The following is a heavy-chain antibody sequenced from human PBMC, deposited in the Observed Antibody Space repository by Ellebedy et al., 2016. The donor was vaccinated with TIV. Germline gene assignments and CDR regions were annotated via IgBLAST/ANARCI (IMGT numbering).Heavy chain of an antibody. V-gene: IGHV3-15*07. J-gene: IGHJ4*02. D-gene: IGHD1-1*01. CDR3: TTDQPESEVQPIDY. Sequence: PGGSLRLSCAASGFTFSIAWMNWVRQAPGKGLEWVGRVKSKADGETIDYAAPVKGRFTISRDDAKNTLSMQMKNLKIEDTAVYFFTTDQPESEVQPIDYWGQGTLVTVSS. CDR2: VKSKADGETI. CDR1: GFTFSIAW.